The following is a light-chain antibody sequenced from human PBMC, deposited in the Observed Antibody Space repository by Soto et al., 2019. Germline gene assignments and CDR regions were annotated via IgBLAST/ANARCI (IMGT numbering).Light chain of an antibody. CDR2: EVS. CDR1: SRDVDAYDF. V-gene: IGLV2-11*01. CDR3: CSFEGSFYV. Sequence: QSVLTQPRSVSGSPGQSVAISCTGTSRDVDAYDFVSWYQHHPGKAPKLIISEVSKRPSGVSHRFSGSKSGNTASLTISGLQAEDDADYFCCSFEGSFYVFGTGTKVTVL. J-gene: IGLJ1*01.